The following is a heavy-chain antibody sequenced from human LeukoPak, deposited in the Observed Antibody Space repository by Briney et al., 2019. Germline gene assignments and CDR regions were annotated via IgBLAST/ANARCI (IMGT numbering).Heavy chain of an antibody. CDR3: AKHPQGAAGAHFDY. J-gene: IGHJ4*02. CDR2: ISASGSRT. D-gene: IGHD6-13*01. Sequence: PGGSLRLSCAASGFTFSSYGMHWVRQAPGKGLEWVSTISASGSRTYYTDSVKGRFSISRDNSRNTMYLQMNSLRAEDTAIYYCAKHPQGAAGAHFDYWGQGTLVTVSS. CDR1: GFTFSSYG. V-gene: IGHV3-23*01.